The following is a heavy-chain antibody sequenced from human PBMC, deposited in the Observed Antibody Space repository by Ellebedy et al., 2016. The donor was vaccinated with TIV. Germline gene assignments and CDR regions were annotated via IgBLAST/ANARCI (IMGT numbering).Heavy chain of an antibody. CDR1: GFTLSGYW. J-gene: IGHJ4*02. V-gene: IGHV3-74*01. CDR2: INTDGSST. Sequence: PGGSLRLSCAASGFTLSGYWMHRVRQVPGKGLMWVSRINTDGSSTSYADSVEGRFTITRDNAKKTLYLEMSSLRPEDTAVYYCTRESFRYFDWDLWGQGTLVTVSS. CDR3: TRESFRYFDWDL. D-gene: IGHD3-9*01.